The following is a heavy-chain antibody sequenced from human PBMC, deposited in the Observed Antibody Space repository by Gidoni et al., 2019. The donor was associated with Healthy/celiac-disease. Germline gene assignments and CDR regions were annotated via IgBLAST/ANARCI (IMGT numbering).Heavy chain of an antibody. CDR3: ARGWGDIVVVPAGHFFDY. J-gene: IGHJ4*02. Sequence: QVQLQESGPGLGKPSQTLSLTGTVSGGSISSGGYYWSWIRQHPGKGLEWIGYIYYSGSTCYNPSLKSRVTISVDTSENQFSLKLCSVTAADTAVYSCARGWGDIVVVPAGHFFDYWGQGTLVTVSS. CDR2: IYYSGST. D-gene: IGHD2-2*01. CDR1: GGSISSGGYY. V-gene: IGHV4-31*03.